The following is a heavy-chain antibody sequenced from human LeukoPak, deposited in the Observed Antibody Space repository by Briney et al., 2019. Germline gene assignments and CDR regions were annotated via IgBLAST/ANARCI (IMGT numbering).Heavy chain of an antibody. CDR2: IRYDGSNK. V-gene: IGHV3-30*02. J-gene: IGHJ3*02. CDR3: AKVYSGWSGGGAFDI. CDR1: GFTFSSYG. D-gene: IGHD6-19*01. Sequence: GGSLRLSCAASGFTFSSYGMHWVRQAPGKGLEWVAFIRYDGSNKYYADSVKGRFTISRDNSKNTLYLQMNSLRAEDTAVYYCAKVYSGWSGGGAFDIWGQGTMVTVSS.